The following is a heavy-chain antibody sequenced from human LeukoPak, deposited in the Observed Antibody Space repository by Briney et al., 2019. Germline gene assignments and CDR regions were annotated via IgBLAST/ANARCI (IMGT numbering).Heavy chain of an antibody. D-gene: IGHD5-18*01. CDR1: GFTFSSYS. Sequence: KAGGSLRLSCAASGFTFSSYSMNWVRQAPGKGLEWVSSISSSSSYIYYADSVKGRFTISRDNAKNSLYLQMNSLRAEDTAVYYCARDREGGYSYGIDYWGQGTLVTVSS. V-gene: IGHV3-21*01. J-gene: IGHJ4*02. CDR3: ARDREGGYSYGIDY. CDR2: ISSSSSYI.